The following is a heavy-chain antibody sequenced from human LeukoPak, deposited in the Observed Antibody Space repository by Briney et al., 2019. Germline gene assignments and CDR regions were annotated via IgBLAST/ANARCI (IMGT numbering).Heavy chain of an antibody. J-gene: IGHJ5*02. Sequence: SETLSLTCTVSGGSISSYYWSWIRQPPGKGLEWIGYIYYSGSTYYNPSLKSRVTISVDTSKNQFSLKLSSVTAADTAVYYCARERGAAGSNWFDPWGQGTLVTVSS. D-gene: IGHD6-13*01. CDR3: ARERGAAGSNWFDP. V-gene: IGHV4-59*12. CDR2: IYYSGST. CDR1: GGSISSYY.